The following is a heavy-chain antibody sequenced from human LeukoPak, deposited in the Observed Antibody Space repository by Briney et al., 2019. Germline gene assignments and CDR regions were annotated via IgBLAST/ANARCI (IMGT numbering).Heavy chain of an antibody. CDR3: ARVDIVVVPAAQGYYYYYYYMDV. V-gene: IGHV3-74*01. CDR2: INSDGSST. D-gene: IGHD2-2*03. CDR1: GFTFSSYW. Sequence: PGGSLRLSCAASGFTFSSYWMHWVRQAPGKGLVWVSRINSDGSSTSYADSVKGRFTISRDNAKNTLYLQMNSLRAEDTAVYYCARVDIVVVPAAQGYYYYYYYMDVWGKGTTVTISS. J-gene: IGHJ6*03.